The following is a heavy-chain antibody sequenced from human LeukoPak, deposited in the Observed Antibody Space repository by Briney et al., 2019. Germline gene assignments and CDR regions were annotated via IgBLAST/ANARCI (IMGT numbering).Heavy chain of an antibody. CDR2: MNPVSGDT. V-gene: IGHV1-8*02. CDR3: ARRFSYAADFDY. D-gene: IGHD2-2*01. Sequence: ASVKVSCKASGYTFTSYGISWVRQATGQGLEWMGWMNPVSGDTAYAQKFQGRVTLSRNTSTDTAYMELSSLRSEDTAIYFCARRFSYAADFDYWGQGTLVTVSS. J-gene: IGHJ4*02. CDR1: GYTFTSYG.